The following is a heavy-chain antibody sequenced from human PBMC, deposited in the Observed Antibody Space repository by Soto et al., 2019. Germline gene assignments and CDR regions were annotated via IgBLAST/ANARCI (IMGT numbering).Heavy chain of an antibody. D-gene: IGHD2-15*01. J-gene: IGHJ6*02. V-gene: IGHV3-30*14. CDR3: ARDPLLDIVVGVAVTGKYGLDV. Sequence: QVQLVESGGGVVQPGRSLRLSCAASGFTFSSYAMHWVRQAPGKGLEWVAVISYDGSNKYYAGSVKGRFTISRDNSKNTLYLQMNSLRGDDTAVFYCARDPLLDIVVGVAVTGKYGLDVWGQGTTVTVSS. CDR1: GFTFSSYA. CDR2: ISYDGSNK.